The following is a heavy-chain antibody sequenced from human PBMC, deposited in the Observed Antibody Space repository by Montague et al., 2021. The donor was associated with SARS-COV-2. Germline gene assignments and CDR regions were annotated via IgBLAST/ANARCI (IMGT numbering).Heavy chain of an antibody. Sequence: SLRLSCAASGFTFSSYWMHWVRRAPGKGLVWVSRINSDGSSTSYADSVKGRFTISRDNAKNTLYLQMNSLRAEDTAVYYCARSGLQLVHPLATLYYYYGMDVWGQGTTVTASS. V-gene: IGHV3-74*01. J-gene: IGHJ6*02. D-gene: IGHD6-13*01. CDR1: GFTFSSYW. CDR2: INSDGSST. CDR3: ARSGLQLVHPLATLYYYYGMDV.